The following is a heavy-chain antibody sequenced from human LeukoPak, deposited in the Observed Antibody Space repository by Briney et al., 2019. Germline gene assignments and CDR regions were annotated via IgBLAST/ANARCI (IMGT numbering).Heavy chain of an antibody. V-gene: IGHV3-7*01. CDR3: ARYRRITMIVVVSGAYFDY. CDR1: GFTFSRYW. J-gene: IGHJ4*02. D-gene: IGHD3-22*01. CDR2: IKQDGSEK. Sequence: PGGSLRLSCAASGFTFSRYWMSWVRQAPGKGLEWVANIKQDGSEKYYVDSVKGRFTISRDNAKNSLYLQMNSLRAEDTAVYYCARYRRITMIVVVSGAYFDYWGQGTLVTVSS.